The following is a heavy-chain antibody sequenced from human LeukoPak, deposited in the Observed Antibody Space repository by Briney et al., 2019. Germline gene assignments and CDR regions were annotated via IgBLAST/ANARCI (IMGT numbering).Heavy chain of an antibody. CDR3: ARGGRTTWHGMDV. CDR1: EFTFSTYG. J-gene: IGHJ6*02. Sequence: GGSLRLSCAASEFTFSTYGMHWVRQAPGKGLEWVAVIWYDGSNKNYADSVKGRFTISRDNSKNTLYLQMNSLRAEDTAVYYCARGGRTTWHGMDVWGQGTTVTVSS. CDR2: IWYDGSNK. V-gene: IGHV3-33*08. D-gene: IGHD4-17*01.